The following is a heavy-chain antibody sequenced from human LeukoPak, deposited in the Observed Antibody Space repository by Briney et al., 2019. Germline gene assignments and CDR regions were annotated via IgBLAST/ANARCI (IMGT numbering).Heavy chain of an antibody. CDR3: ARGEPPRYFDY. V-gene: IGHV4-59*01. CDR2: IFYSGST. Sequence: PSETLSLTCTVSSGSISSYYWSWIRRPPGKGLEWIGYIFYSGSTNYSPSLKSRVTISVDTSKNQFSLGLSSVTAADTAVYYCARGEPPRYFDYWGQGTLVTVSS. CDR1: SGSISSYY. J-gene: IGHJ4*02.